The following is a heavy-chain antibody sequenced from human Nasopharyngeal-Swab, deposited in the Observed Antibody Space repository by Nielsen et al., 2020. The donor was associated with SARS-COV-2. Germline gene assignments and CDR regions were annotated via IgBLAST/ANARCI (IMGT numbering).Heavy chain of an antibody. CDR3: ARDCKDSRGHYFDY. CDR2: IYYSGST. D-gene: IGHD3-22*01. J-gene: IGHJ4*02. Sequence: IRQPPGKGLEWIGYIYYSGSTYYNPSLKSRVTISVDTSKNQFSLKLSSVTAADTAVYYCARDCKDSRGHYFDYWGQGTLVTVSS. V-gene: IGHV4-31*02.